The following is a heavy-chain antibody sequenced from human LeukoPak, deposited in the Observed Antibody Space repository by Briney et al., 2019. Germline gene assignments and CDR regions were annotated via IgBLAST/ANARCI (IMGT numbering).Heavy chain of an antibody. CDR2: ISSNGGST. Sequence: GGSLRLSCSASGFTFSSYAMHWVRQAPGKGLEYVSAISSNGGSTYYADSVKGRFTISRDNSKNTLYLQMSSLRPEDTAVYYCVKDRGGGSLDAFDIWGQGTMVSVSS. V-gene: IGHV3-64D*09. D-gene: IGHD2-15*01. CDR1: GFTFSSYA. CDR3: VKDRGGGSLDAFDI. J-gene: IGHJ3*02.